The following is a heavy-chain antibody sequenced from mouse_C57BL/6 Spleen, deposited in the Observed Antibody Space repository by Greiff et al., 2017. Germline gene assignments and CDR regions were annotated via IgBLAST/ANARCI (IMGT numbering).Heavy chain of an antibody. J-gene: IGHJ3*01. CDR1: GYTFTSYW. CDR2: IHPNSGST. V-gene: IGHV1-64*01. Sequence: QVQLQQSGAELVKPGASVKLSCKASGYTFTSYWMHWVKQRPGQGLEWIGMIHPNSGSTNYNEKFKSKATLTVDKSSSTAYMQLSSLTSEDSAVYYCARSYDYDEGFAYWGQGTLVTVSA. CDR3: ARSYDYDEGFAY. D-gene: IGHD2-4*01.